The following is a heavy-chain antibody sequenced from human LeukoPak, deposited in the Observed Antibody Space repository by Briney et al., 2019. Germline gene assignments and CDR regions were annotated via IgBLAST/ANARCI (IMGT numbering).Heavy chain of an antibody. CDR1: DGSLTRSSYY. CDR3: ARLRVTTGFDY. J-gene: IGHJ4*02. D-gene: IGHD2-21*02. CDR2: IYYTDIA. V-gene: IGHV4-39*01. Sequence: SETLSLTCTVSDGSLTRSSYYWGWIRQTPGEGLDWIGSIYYTDIAYYNPSLQGRVTMSVDTSKNQFSLKRNSVTVADTAVYYCARLRVTTGFDYWDQGIPVTVSS.